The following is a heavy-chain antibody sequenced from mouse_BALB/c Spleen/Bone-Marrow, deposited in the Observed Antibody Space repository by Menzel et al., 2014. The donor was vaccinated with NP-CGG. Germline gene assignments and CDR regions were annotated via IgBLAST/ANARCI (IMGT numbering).Heavy chain of an antibody. CDR1: GFTFSSYG. D-gene: IGHD2-10*01. J-gene: IGHJ2*01. Sequence: EVKLMESGGGLVQPGGSLKLSRAASGFTFSSYGMSWVRQTPDKRLELVATINSNGGSTYYPDSVKGRFTISRDNAKNTLYLQMSSLKSEDTAMYYCARSQAYYGNYFDYWGQGTTLTVSS. CDR2: INSNGGST. CDR3: ARSQAYYGNYFDY. V-gene: IGHV5-6-3*01.